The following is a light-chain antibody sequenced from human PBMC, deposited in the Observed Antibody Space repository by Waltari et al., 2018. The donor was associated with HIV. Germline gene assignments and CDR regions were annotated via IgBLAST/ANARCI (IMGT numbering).Light chain of an antibody. CDR1: SSAVRGYNY. CDR3: CSYAGSHTPWV. Sequence: QSALTQPRSVTGSPGQSVTISCTGTSSAVRGYNYVSSYQQHQGKAPKLIIYDVSKRPSGVPDRFSGSKSGNTASLTISGLQAEDEVHYYCCSYAGSHTPWVFGGGTKVTVL. CDR2: DVS. V-gene: IGLV2-11*01. J-gene: IGLJ3*02.